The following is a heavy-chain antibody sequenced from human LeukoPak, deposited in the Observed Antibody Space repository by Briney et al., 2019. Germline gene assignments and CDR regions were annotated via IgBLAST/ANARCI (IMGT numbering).Heavy chain of an antibody. J-gene: IGHJ4*02. V-gene: IGHV1-8*01. CDR1: GYTFTSYD. CDR3: AKDFRCSGGSCYLSDY. Sequence: ASVKVSCKASGYTFTSYDINWVRQATGQGLEWMGWMNPNSGNTGYAQKFQGRVTMTRNTSISTAYMELSSLRSEDTAVYYCAKDFRCSGGSCYLSDYWGQGTLVTVSS. D-gene: IGHD2-15*01. CDR2: MNPNSGNT.